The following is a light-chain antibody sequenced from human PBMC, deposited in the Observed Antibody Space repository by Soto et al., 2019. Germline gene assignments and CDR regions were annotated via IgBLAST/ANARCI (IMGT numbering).Light chain of an antibody. J-gene: IGKJ2*01. V-gene: IGKV3-20*01. Sequence: ENVLTQSPGTLYLSPGERATLSCRASQSVSSSFLAWFQQKPGQAPRLIIYGASTRGSGIPDRFSGSGSGTDFTLTISSLEPEDFAVYYCQQYGSSPYTFGQGTKLEIK. CDR2: GAS. CDR3: QQYGSSPYT. CDR1: QSVSSSF.